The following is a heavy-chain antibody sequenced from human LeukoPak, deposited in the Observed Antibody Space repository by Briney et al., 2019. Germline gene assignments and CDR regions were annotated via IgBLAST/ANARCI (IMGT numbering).Heavy chain of an antibody. CDR1: GGTFSSYA. Sequence: SVKVSCKASGGTFSSYAISWVRQAPGQGLEWMGRIIPILGIANYAQKFQGRVTITADKSTSTAYMELSSLRSEATAVYYCASRGQWLVLMRWGQGTLVTVSS. D-gene: IGHD6-19*01. V-gene: IGHV1-69*04. J-gene: IGHJ4*02. CDR2: IIPILGIA. CDR3: ASRGQWLVLMR.